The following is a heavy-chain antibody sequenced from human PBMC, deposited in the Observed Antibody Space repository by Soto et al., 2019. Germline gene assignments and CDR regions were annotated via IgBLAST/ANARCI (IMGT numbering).Heavy chain of an antibody. CDR3: ARELMDYYDSSGYHNWFDP. CDR2: IYYSGST. D-gene: IGHD3-22*01. Sequence: SETLSLTCTVSGGSISSGGYYWSWIRQHPGKGLEWIGYIYYSGSTYYNPSLKSRVTISVDTSKNQFYLKLSSVTAADTAVYYCARELMDYYDSSGYHNWFDPWGQGTLVTVSS. V-gene: IGHV4-31*03. CDR1: GGSISSGGYY. J-gene: IGHJ5*02.